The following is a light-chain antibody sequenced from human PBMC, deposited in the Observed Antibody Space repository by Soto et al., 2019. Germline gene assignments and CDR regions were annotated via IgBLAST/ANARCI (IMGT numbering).Light chain of an antibody. V-gene: IGKV3-20*01. J-gene: IGKJ5*01. Sequence: EIVLTQSPGTLSLSPGEGATLSCRASQSISSSFLAWYQQKPGQAPRLLIYGASSRATGIPDRFSGTGSETDFTLTISRLEPEDFAVYYCQQYNRSPPSITFGQGTRLEI. CDR3: QQYNRSPPSIT. CDR1: QSISSSF. CDR2: GAS.